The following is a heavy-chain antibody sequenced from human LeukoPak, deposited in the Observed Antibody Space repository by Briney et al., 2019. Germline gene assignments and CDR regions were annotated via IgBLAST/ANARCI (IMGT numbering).Heavy chain of an antibody. Sequence: PGGSLRLSCAASGFTFSSYAMSWVRQAPGKGLEWVSAISGSGGSTYYADSVKGRFTISRDNSKNTLYLQMNSLRAEDTAVYYCAKASRGYSYGCNDYWGQGTLVTVSS. D-gene: IGHD5-18*01. CDR2: ISGSGGST. CDR3: AKASRGYSYGCNDY. J-gene: IGHJ4*02. CDR1: GFTFSSYA. V-gene: IGHV3-23*01.